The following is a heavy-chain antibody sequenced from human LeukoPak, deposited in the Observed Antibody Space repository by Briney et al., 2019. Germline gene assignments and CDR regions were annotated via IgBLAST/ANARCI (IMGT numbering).Heavy chain of an antibody. Sequence: PGGSLRLSCAASGFAVSSNYMSWVRQAPGKGLEWVSVIYSGGSTYYADSVKGRFTISRDNSKNTLYLQMNSLRAEDTAVYYCARDYSSGWGTDAFDIWGQGTMVTVSS. J-gene: IGHJ3*02. D-gene: IGHD6-19*01. V-gene: IGHV3-53*01. CDR3: ARDYSSGWGTDAFDI. CDR1: GFAVSSNY. CDR2: IYSGGST.